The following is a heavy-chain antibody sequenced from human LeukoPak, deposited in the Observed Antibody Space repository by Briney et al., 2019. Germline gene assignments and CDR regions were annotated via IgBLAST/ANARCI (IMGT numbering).Heavy chain of an antibody. CDR3: LASSGY. CDR1: GLTFSGHW. CDR2: IKPDGSGT. D-gene: IGHD1-14*01. V-gene: IGHV3-7*05. J-gene: IGHJ4*02. Sequence: GGSLRLSCAASGLTFSGHWMNWVRQAPGKGLEWVANIKPDGSGTNYVDSVKGRFTISRDNAKNSAYLQMNSLRAEDTALYYCLASSGYWGQGTLVSVSS.